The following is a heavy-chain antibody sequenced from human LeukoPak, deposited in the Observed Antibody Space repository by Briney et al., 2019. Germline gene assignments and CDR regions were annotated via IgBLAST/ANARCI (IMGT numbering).Heavy chain of an antibody. J-gene: IGHJ4*02. Sequence: PGGSLRLSCAASGFTFSSFWMTWVRQAPGKGLEWVANIKEDGSQKYYVDSVKGRFTISRDNAKNSLFLQTNSLRADDTAVYYCARDSGWFRFDYWGQGTLVTVPS. D-gene: IGHD6-13*01. CDR2: IKEDGSQK. CDR3: ARDSGWFRFDY. CDR1: GFTFSSFW. V-gene: IGHV3-7*03.